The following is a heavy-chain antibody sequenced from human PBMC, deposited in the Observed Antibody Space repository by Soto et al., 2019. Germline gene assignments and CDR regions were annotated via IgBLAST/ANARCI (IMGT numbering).Heavy chain of an antibody. CDR2: VTGSGGST. CDR1: GFTVSNFA. CDR3: ARAREFSGSGFEY. J-gene: IGHJ4*02. V-gene: IGHV3-23*04. D-gene: IGHD3-10*01. Sequence: EVQLAASGGGLVQPGGSLRLSCAATGFTVSNFAMSWVRQAPGKGLEWVSLVTGSGGSTFHAASVKGRVIMSRDNAKDTMYLQMNSLRAEDTGVYYCARAREFSGSGFEYWGQGNLVTVSS.